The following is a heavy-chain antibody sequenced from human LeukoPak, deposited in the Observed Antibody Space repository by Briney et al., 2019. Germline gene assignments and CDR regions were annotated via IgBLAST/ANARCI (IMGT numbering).Heavy chain of an antibody. J-gene: IGHJ4*02. CDR1: GLTFSTYA. CDR3: ARDGSLRFLEWSGDFDY. D-gene: IGHD3-3*01. CDR2: ISTTGGNT. Sequence: PGGSLRLSCAASGLTFSTYALSWVRQAPGKGLEWVSVISTTGGNTYYADSVKGRFTISRDNSKNTLYLQMNSLRAEDTAVYYCARDGSLRFLEWSGDFDYWGQGTLVTVSS. V-gene: IGHV3-23*01.